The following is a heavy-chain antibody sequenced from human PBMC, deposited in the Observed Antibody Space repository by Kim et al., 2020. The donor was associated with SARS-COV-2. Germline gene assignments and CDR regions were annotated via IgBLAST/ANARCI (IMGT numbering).Heavy chain of an antibody. CDR1: GFTFTSSA. D-gene: IGHD3-10*01. CDR3: AALSGPLWPRDAFDI. CDR2: IVVGSGNT. V-gene: IGHV1-58*01. Sequence: SVKVSCKASGFTFTSSAVQWVRQARGQRLEWIGWIVVGSGNTNYAQKFQERVTITRDMSTSTAYMELSSLRSEDTAVYYCAALSGPLWPRDAFDIWGQGTMVTVSS. J-gene: IGHJ3*02.